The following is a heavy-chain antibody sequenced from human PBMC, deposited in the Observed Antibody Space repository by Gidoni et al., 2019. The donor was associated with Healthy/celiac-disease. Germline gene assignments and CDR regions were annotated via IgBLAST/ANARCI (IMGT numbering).Heavy chain of an antibody. V-gene: IGHV3-15*04. Sequence: EVQLVESGVGLVKPGGSIRLSCAASGFTFSNAWMSWVRQARGKGLEWVGRIESKTDGGTTDYAAPVKGRFTISRDDSKNTLYLQMNSLKTEDTAVYYCTTELPPGPMATGYFDYWGQGTLVTVSS. CDR3: TTELPPGPMATGYFDY. CDR2: IESKTDGGTT. CDR1: GFTFSNAW. D-gene: IGHD3-10*01. J-gene: IGHJ4*02.